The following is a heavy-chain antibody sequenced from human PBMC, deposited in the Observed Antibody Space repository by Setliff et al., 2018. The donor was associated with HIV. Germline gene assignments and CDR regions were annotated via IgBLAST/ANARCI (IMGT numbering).Heavy chain of an antibody. CDR3: ARLLRGGGDYFDY. Sequence: GGSLRLSCAASGFTFSSYSMNWVRQAPGKGLEWVSSISSSSSYIYYADSVKGRFTISRDNAKNSLFLQMNSLGAEDTAIYYCARLLRGGGDYFDYWGQGTLVTVSS. J-gene: IGHJ4*02. V-gene: IGHV3-21*01. D-gene: IGHD3-10*01. CDR2: ISSSSSYI. CDR1: GFTFSSYS.